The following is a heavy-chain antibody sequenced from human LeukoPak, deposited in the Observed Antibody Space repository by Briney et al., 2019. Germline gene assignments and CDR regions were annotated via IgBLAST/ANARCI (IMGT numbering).Heavy chain of an antibody. V-gene: IGHV3-48*04. CDR2: ISGSSSSI. J-gene: IGHJ4*02. CDR1: AFTFSSYT. CDR3: ARNIASGGDY. Sequence: PGGSLRLSCAASAFTFSSYTMNWVRQAPGKGLEWVSYISGSSSSIYYAGAVRGRFTISRDNAKSTLYLQMHSLRAEDTAVHYCARNIASGGDYWGQGTLVTVSS. D-gene: IGHD6-25*01.